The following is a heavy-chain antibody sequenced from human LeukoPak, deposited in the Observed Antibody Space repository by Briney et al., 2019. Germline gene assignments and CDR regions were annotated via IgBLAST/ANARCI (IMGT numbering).Heavy chain of an antibody. Sequence: SETLSLTCTVSGGSTSSTSYYWGWIRQPPGKDLEWIGSIYYSGSTYYNPSLKSRVTISVDTSKNQFSLKLSSVTAADTAVYYCARSYCSSTSCLMGAFDYWGQGTLVTVSS. V-gene: IGHV4-39*01. CDR2: IYYSGST. CDR1: GGSTSSTSYY. D-gene: IGHD2-2*01. J-gene: IGHJ4*02. CDR3: ARSYCSSTSCLMGAFDY.